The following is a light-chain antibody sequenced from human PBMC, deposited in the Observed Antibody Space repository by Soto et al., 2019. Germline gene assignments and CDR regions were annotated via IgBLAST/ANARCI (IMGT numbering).Light chain of an antibody. Sequence: DIQMTQSPSTLSASVGDRVTITCRASQSISSWLAWYQQKPGKAPKLLIYKASSLESGVPSRFSGSGSGTEFTLTISSLQPDDFSTYYRQKYNSYPWTFGQGTKVAIK. V-gene: IGKV1-5*03. CDR1: QSISSW. CDR3: QKYNSYPWT. CDR2: KAS. J-gene: IGKJ1*01.